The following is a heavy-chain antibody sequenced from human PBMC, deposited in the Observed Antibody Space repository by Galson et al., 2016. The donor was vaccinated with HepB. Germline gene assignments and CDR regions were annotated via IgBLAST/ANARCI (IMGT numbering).Heavy chain of an antibody. V-gene: IGHV1-18*04. CDR3: ARGGDKASRHLDF. Sequence: SVKVSCKASGYTFIRHTINWVRQAPGQGLEWMGWVSAYNGNTDYALNVRDRVALTTDTSTTTAYMELSDLRTDDTAIYYCARGGDKASRHLDFWGQGTLVTCSS. CDR2: VSAYNGNT. J-gene: IGHJ4*02. CDR1: GYTFIRHT. D-gene: IGHD5-24*01.